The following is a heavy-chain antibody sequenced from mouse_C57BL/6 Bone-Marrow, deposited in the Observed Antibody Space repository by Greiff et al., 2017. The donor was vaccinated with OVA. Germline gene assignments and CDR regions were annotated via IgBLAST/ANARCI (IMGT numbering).Heavy chain of an antibody. J-gene: IGHJ1*03. V-gene: IGHV14-4*01. Sequence: EVKLQESGAELVRPGASVKLSCTASGFNIKDDYMHWVKQRPEQGLEWIGWIDPENGDTEYASKFQGKATITADTSSNTAYLQLSSLTSEDTAVYYCTTSPYYYGSSDWYFDVWGTGTTVTVSS. CDR3: TTSPYYYGSSDWYFDV. CDR2: IDPENGDT. CDR1: GFNIKDDY. D-gene: IGHD1-1*01.